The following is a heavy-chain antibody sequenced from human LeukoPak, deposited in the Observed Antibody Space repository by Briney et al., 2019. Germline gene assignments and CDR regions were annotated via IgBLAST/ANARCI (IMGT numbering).Heavy chain of an antibody. CDR2: ISGSGGST. D-gene: IGHD2-2*01. J-gene: IGHJ4*02. Sequence: QPGGSLRLSCAASGFTFSSYGMSWVRQAPGKGLEWVSAISGSGGSTYYADSVKGRFTISRDNSKNTLYLQMNSLRAEDTAVYYCAKDTLLGYCSSTSCYRGGSVGYWGQGTLVTVSS. CDR1: GFTFSSYG. CDR3: AKDTLLGYCSSTSCYRGGSVGY. V-gene: IGHV3-23*01.